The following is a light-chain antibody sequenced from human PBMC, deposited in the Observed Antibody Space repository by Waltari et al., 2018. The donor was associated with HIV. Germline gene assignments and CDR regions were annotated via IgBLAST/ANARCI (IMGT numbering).Light chain of an antibody. CDR2: WAS. V-gene: IGKV4-1*01. J-gene: IGKJ2*01. CDR3: QQYSITPVT. CDR1: QSVLYSSNNKNY. Sequence: DIVLTKSTDLLAVSLGERATMNCKSSQSVLYSSNNKNYLAWYQQKPGQPPKLLIYWASTRESGVPDRFSGSGSATDFTLTISSLQAEDVAVYYCQQYSITPVTFGQGTKLEIK.